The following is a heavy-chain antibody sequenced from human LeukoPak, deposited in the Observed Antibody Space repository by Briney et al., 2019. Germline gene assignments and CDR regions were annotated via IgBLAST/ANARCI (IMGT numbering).Heavy chain of an antibody. V-gene: IGHV3-74*01. CDR3: ATTTYFSGSGSFYSY. D-gene: IGHD3-10*01. CDR2: INSDGSVI. CDR1: GFSFSSNW. Sequence: GGSLRLSCAASGFSFSSNWMHWVRQVPGKGLVWVSRINSDGSVINYADSVKGRFTISRDNARNMLYLQMSGLGGEDTAVYYCATTTYFSGSGSFYSYWGQGALVTVSS. J-gene: IGHJ4*02.